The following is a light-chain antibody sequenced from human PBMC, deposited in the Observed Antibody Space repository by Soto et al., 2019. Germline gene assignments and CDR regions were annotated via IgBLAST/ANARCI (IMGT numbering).Light chain of an antibody. J-gene: IGKJ4*01. V-gene: IGKV3-20*01. CDR3: QQYGSSPLT. Sequence: EIVMTQSPVTLSVSPGERATLSCRASQSVSDNLAWYQQKPGQAPRLLIYGASSRATGIPDRFSGSGSGTDFTLTISRLEPEDFAVYYCQQYGSSPLTFGGGTKVDIK. CDR1: QSVSDN. CDR2: GAS.